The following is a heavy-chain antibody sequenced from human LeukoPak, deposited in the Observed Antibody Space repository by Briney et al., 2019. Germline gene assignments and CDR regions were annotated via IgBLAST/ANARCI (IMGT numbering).Heavy chain of an antibody. V-gene: IGHV4-39*01. CDR2: VFYSGST. CDR1: GGSITTNSHY. J-gene: IGHJ4*02. D-gene: IGHD2-2*01. Sequence: SETLSLTCTVSGGSITTNSHYWGWIRQPPGRGLEWIGHVFYSGSTSYNPSLRSRLSISIDISNSQFSLKLSSMTATDTAVYXXAXYSSGTILHYWGQGILVTVSS. CDR3: AXYSSGTILHY.